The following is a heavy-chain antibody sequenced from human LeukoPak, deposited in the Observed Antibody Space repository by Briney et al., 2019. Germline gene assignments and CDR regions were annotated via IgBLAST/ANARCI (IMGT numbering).Heavy chain of an antibody. CDR2: IYSGGST. D-gene: IGHD4-11*01. Sequence: GGSLRLSCAASGFTFSSYAMSWVRQAPGKGLEWVSVIYSGGSTYYADSVKGRFTISRDNSKDTLYLQMNSLRAEGTAVYYCARFQVTRDAFGIWGQGTMVTVSS. CDR1: GFTFSSYA. V-gene: IGHV3-53*01. CDR3: ARFQVTRDAFGI. J-gene: IGHJ3*02.